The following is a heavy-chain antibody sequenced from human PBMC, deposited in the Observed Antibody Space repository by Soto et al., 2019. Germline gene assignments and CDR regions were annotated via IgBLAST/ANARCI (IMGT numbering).Heavy chain of an antibody. V-gene: IGHV4-34*01. CDR2: INHSGST. D-gene: IGHD6-13*01. Sequence: SENLSLTCAVYGGSFSGYYWSWIRQPPGKGLEWIGEINHSGSTNYNPSLKSRVTISVDTSKNQFSLKLSSVTAADTAVYYCARSLRIAAAGTERGDYYYCMDVWGQGPTLTVSS. J-gene: IGHJ6*02. CDR3: ARSLRIAAAGTERGDYYYCMDV. CDR1: GGSFSGYY.